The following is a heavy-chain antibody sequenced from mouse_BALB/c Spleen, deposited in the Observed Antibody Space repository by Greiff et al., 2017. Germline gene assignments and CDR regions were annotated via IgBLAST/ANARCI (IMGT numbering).Heavy chain of an antibody. D-gene: IGHD2-1*01. CDR1: GFTFSSYA. J-gene: IGHJ3*01. V-gene: IGHV5-9-4*01. CDR3: ARGGNPLFAY. CDR2: ISSGGSYT. Sequence: EVKLVESGAGLVKPGGSLKLSCAASGFTFSSYAMSWVRQSPEKRLEWVAEISSGGSYTYYPDTVTGRCTISGDKAKNTLYLEMSSLRSEDTAMYYCARGGNPLFAYWGQGTLVTVSA.